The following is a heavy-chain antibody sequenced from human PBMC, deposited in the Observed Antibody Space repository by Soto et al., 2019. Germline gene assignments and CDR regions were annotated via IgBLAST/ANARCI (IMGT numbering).Heavy chain of an antibody. J-gene: IGHJ4*02. CDR3: TRYYYESSGYYVY. CDR1: GFNFANYA. Sequence: PGGSLRLSCTGSGFNFANYALTWVRQAPGKGLEWVGFIRGETNGGTADYAASLKGRITISRDDSKSIAYLEINSLQTEDTAVYYCTRYYYESSGYYVYWGQGTLGTVSS. V-gene: IGHV3-49*04. CDR2: IRGETNGGTA. D-gene: IGHD3-22*01.